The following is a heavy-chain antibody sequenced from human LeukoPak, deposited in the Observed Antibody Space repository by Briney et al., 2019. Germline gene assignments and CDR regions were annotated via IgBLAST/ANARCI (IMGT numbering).Heavy chain of an antibody. V-gene: IGHV1-69*13. J-gene: IGHJ4*02. Sequence: SVKVSCKASGGTFSSYAISWVRQAPGQGLEWMGGIIPIFGTANCAQKFQGRVTITADESTSTAYMELSSLRSEDTAVYYCARDRSPRADYYDSSGYYWPFDYWGQGTLVTVSS. CDR2: IIPIFGTA. CDR1: GGTFSSYA. CDR3: ARDRSPRADYYDSSGYYWPFDY. D-gene: IGHD3-22*01.